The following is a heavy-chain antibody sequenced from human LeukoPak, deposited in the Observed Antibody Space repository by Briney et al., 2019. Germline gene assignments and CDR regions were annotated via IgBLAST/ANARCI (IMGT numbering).Heavy chain of an antibody. V-gene: IGHV3-30-3*01. J-gene: IGHJ6*02. CDR3: ARGFPYDDTTEGYYYLMDV. Sequence: GRSLRLSCAASGFTFSSYAMHWVRQAPGKGLEWVAVISYDGSNKYYADSVKGRFTISRDNSKNTLYLQMNSLRAEDTAVYYCARGFPYDDTTEGYYYLMDVWGQGTTVTVSS. D-gene: IGHD4-17*01. CDR1: GFTFSSYA. CDR2: ISYDGSNK.